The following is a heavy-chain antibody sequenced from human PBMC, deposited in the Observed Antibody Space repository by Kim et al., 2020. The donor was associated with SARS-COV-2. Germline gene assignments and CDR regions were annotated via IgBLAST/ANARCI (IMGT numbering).Heavy chain of an antibody. J-gene: IGHJ4*02. Sequence: GGSLRLSCVASGFSISNYRMSWVRLAPGKGLEWVANIKYDSSEMYYIDSIKGRFTISRDNAKNSLYMQMNSLRDEDTAMYYCARDIARSWCRTAEDYWGQGTLVTVSP. CDR2: IKYDSSEM. D-gene: IGHD6-13*01. CDR3: ARDIARSWCRTAEDY. CDR1: GFSISNYR. V-gene: IGHV3-7*01.